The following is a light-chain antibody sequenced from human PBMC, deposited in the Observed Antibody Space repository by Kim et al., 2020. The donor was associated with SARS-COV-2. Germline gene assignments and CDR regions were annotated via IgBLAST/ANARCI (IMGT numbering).Light chain of an antibody. J-gene: IGLJ3*02. CDR3: QSYDSSTWV. Sequence: NFMLTQPHSVSESPGKTVTISCTGSSGSIASNYVQWYQQRPGSAPTTVIYEDNQRPSGVPDRFSGSIDSSSNSASLTISGPKTEDEADYYCQSYDSSTWVFGGGTQLTVL. V-gene: IGLV6-57*02. CDR2: EDN. CDR1: SGSIASNY.